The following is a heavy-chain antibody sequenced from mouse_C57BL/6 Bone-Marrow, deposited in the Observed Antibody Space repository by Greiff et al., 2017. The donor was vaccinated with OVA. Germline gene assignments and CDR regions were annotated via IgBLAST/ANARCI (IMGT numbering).Heavy chain of an antibody. CDR2: IDPSDSYT. Sequence: QVHVKQPGAELVMPGASVKLSCKASGYTFTSYWMHWVKQRPGQGLEWIGEIDPSDSYTNYNQKFKGKSTLTVDKSSSTAYMQLSSLTSEDSAVYYCARSDYYGSSYHYAMDYWGQGTSVTVSS. V-gene: IGHV1-69*01. CDR3: ARSDYYGSSYHYAMDY. CDR1: GYTFTSYW. D-gene: IGHD1-1*01. J-gene: IGHJ4*01.